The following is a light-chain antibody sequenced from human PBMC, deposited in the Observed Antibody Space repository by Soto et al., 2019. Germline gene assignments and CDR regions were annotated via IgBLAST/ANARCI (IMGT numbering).Light chain of an antibody. Sequence: EIVMTQSPATLSVSPVERATLSCMSSQSVSSNLAWYQQKPGQAPRLLIYGASTRATGIPARFSGSGSGTEFTLTISSLQSEDFAVYYCQQYNNWPRRTFGQGTKVDIK. CDR3: QQYNNWPRRT. CDR2: GAS. CDR1: QSVSSN. V-gene: IGKV3-15*01. J-gene: IGKJ1*01.